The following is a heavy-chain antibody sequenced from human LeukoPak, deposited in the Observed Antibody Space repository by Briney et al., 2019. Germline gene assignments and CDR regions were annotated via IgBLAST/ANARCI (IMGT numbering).Heavy chain of an antibody. CDR1: GFTVSSNY. Sequence: GGSLRLSCAASGFTVSSNYMSWVRQAPGKGLEWVSVIYSGGSTYYADSVKGRFTISRDNSKNTLYLQMNSLRAEDTAVYYCARDLELYGSGNAYYMDVWGKGTTVTVSS. CDR3: ARDLELYGSGNAYYMDV. D-gene: IGHD3-10*01. V-gene: IGHV3-53*01. J-gene: IGHJ6*03. CDR2: IYSGGST.